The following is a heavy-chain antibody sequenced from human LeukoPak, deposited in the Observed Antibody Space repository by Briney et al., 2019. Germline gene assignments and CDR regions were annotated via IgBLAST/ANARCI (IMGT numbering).Heavy chain of an antibody. CDR2: IKQDGSEK. Sequence: GGSLRLSCAASGFTFSSYWMSWVRRAPGKGLEWVANIKQDGSEKYYVDSVKGRFTISRDNAKNSLYLQMNSLRAEDTAVYYCARVLAAAGMTRYYYYGMDVWGQGTTVTVSS. J-gene: IGHJ6*02. CDR1: GFTFSSYW. D-gene: IGHD6-13*01. V-gene: IGHV3-7*01. CDR3: ARVLAAAGMTRYYYYGMDV.